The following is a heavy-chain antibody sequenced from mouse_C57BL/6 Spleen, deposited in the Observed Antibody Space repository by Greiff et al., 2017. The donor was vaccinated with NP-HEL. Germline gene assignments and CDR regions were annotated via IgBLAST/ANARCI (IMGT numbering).Heavy chain of an antibody. CDR3: ARHSSGYYWYFDV. J-gene: IGHJ1*03. Sequence: VKLQQPGAELVKPGASVKMSCKASGYIFTSYWITWVKQRPGQGLEWIGDIYPGSGSTNYNEKFKSKATLTVDTSSSTAYMQLSSLTSEDSAVYYCARHSSGYYWYFDVWGTGTTVTVSS. V-gene: IGHV1-55*01. CDR1: GYIFTSYW. CDR2: IYPGSGST. D-gene: IGHD3-2*02.